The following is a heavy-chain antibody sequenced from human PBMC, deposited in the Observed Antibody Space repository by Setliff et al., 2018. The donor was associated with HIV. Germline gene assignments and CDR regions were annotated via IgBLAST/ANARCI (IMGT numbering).Heavy chain of an antibody. J-gene: IGHJ5*02. Sequence: PSETLSLTCAVSGGSISSGGYSWSWIRQPPGKGLEWIGYIYHSGSTYYNPSLKSRVTISVDRSKNQFSLKLSSVTAADTAGYYCARFAVAGTKWSDPWGQGTLVTVSS. CDR1: GGSISSGGYS. CDR2: IYHSGST. V-gene: IGHV4-30-2*01. CDR3: ARFAVAGTKWSDP. D-gene: IGHD6-19*01.